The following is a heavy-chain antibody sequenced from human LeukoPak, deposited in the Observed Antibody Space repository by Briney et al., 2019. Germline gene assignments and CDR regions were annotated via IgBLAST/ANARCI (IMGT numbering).Heavy chain of an antibody. CDR1: GYTFTSYY. D-gene: IGHD3-22*01. Sequence: ASVKVSCKASGYTFTSYYMHWVRQAPGQGLEWMGIINPSGGSTSYVQKFQGRVTMTRDMSTSTVYMELSSLRSEDTAVYYCARVPVYDSSGQEDAFDIWGQGTMVTVSS. J-gene: IGHJ3*02. CDR3: ARVPVYDSSGQEDAFDI. CDR2: INPSGGST. V-gene: IGHV1-46*01.